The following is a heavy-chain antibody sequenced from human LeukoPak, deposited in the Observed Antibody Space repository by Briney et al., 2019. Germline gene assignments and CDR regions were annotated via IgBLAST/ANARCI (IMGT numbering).Heavy chain of an antibody. J-gene: IGHJ4*02. D-gene: IGHD3-3*01. Sequence: SETLSLTCAVYGGSFSGYCWSWIRQPPGKGLEWIGEINHSGSTNYNPSLKSRVTISVDTSKNQFSLKLSSVTAADTAVYYCARGGMTIFGVVIGRAFDYWGQGTLVTVSS. V-gene: IGHV4-34*01. CDR3: ARGGMTIFGVVIGRAFDY. CDR2: INHSGST. CDR1: GGSFSGYC.